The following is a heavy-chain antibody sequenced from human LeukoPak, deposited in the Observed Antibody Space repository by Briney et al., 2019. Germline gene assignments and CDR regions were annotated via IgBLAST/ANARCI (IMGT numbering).Heavy chain of an antibody. V-gene: IGHV5-51*01. CDR3: ARQAYGSGSYSPH. D-gene: IGHD3-10*01. J-gene: IGHJ4*02. Sequence: GESLKISCKGSGYSFTSFWIGWVRQMPGKGLECMGIIYPGDSDTRYSPSFQGQVTISADKSISTAYLQWSSLKASDTAMYYCARQAYGSGSYSPHWGQGTLVTVSS. CDR2: IYPGDSDT. CDR1: GYSFTSFW.